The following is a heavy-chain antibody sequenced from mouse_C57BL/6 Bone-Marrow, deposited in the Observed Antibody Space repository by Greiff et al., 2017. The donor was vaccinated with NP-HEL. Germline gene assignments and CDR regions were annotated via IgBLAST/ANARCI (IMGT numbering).Heavy chain of an antibody. CDR3: ARSGITTVVATRYFDV. V-gene: IGHV1-81*01. CDR1: GYTFTSYG. Sequence: QVQLQQSGAELARPGASVKLSCKASGYTFTSYGISWVKQRTGQGLEWIGEIYPRSGNTYYNEKFKGKATLTADKSSSTAYMELRSLTSEDSAVYFCARSGITTVVATRYFDVRGTGTTVTVSS. D-gene: IGHD1-1*01. J-gene: IGHJ1*03. CDR2: IYPRSGNT.